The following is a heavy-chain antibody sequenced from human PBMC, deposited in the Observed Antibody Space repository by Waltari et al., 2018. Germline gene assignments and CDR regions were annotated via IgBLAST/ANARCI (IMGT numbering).Heavy chain of an antibody. CDR3: AKDFGDDSSGYFFDY. V-gene: IGHV3-23*01. D-gene: IGHD3-22*01. Sequence: EVQLLESGGGWVQPGGSMRLSCAASGFTFSSYAMSWVRQAPGKGLEWVSAISVRGGSTHYADSVEGRFTIARDNSNNTLYLQMNSLRAEDPAVYYCAKDFGDDSSGYFFDYWGQGTLVTVSS. CDR2: ISVRGGST. J-gene: IGHJ4*02. CDR1: GFTFSSYA.